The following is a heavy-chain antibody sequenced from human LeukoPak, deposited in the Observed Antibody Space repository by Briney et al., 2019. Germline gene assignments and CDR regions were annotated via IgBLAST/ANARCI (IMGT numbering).Heavy chain of an antibody. V-gene: IGHV4-39*01. CDR3: ARRTPYSGSYIFDY. D-gene: IGHD1-26*01. CDR2: IYYSGTT. Sequence: SETLSLTCTVSGGSISSGSYYWAWIRQPPGKGLEWIGSIYYSGTTYYNPSLKSRVTISADTSKNQISLKLSSVAAADTAVYYCARRTPYSGSYIFDYWGQGTLVTVSS. J-gene: IGHJ4*02. CDR1: GGSISSGSYY.